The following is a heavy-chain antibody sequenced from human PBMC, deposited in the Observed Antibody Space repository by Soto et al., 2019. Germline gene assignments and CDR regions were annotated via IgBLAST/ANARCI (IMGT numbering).Heavy chain of an antibody. CDR1: GYTFTGYY. V-gene: IGHV1-2*02. CDR3: ARSGLVAAAGPGRAGY. D-gene: IGHD6-13*01. CDR2: INPNSGGT. J-gene: IGHJ4*02. Sequence: ASVNVSCKASGYTFTGYYMHWVRQAPGQGLEWMGWINPNSGGTNYAQKFQGRVTMTRDTSISTAYMELSRLRSDDTAVYYCARSGLVAAAGPGRAGYWGQGTLVTVSS.